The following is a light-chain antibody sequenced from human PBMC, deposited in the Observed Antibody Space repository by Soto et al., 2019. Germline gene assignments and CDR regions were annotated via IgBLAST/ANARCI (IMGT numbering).Light chain of an antibody. CDR2: DVS. V-gene: IGLV2-14*01. J-gene: IGLJ3*02. CDR3: SSYTSSSTWV. CDR1: SSAVGGYNY. Sequence: QSVLTQPASVSGSPGQWITISCTGTSSAVGGYNYVSWYQQHPGKAPKLMIYDVSNRPSGVSNRFSGSKSGNTASLTISGLQAEDEADYYCSSYTSSSTWVFGGGTKLTVL.